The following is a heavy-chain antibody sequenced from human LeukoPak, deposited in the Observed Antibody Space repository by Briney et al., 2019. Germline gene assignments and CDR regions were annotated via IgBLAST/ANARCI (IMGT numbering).Heavy chain of an antibody. CDR2: INANSGTT. V-gene: IGHV3-23*01. CDR1: GFAFSVYA. CDR3: AKPISGGLAVTADWFHP. J-gene: IGHJ5*01. D-gene: IGHD6-19*01. Sequence: PGGSLRLSCAASGFAFSVYAMSWLRQPPGKGLEWVSTINANSGTTSYAASVRGRFTISRDNSKNALYLQLNTLRADDTATYYCAKPISGGLAVTADWFHPWGQGTPVVVSS.